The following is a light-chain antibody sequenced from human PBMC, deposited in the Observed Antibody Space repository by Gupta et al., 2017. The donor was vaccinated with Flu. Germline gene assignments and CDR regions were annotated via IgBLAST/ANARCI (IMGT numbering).Light chain of an antibody. CDR3: QSFDRSLACVV. J-gene: IGLJ3*02. Sequence: QSVLTQPPSVSGAPGQTVTISCTGGGSNLGAHYHVHWYQQIPGTAPKLLIYGNDNRPSGVPDRFTGSKSGTSASLAITGLRTEDEAEYYCQSFDRSLACVVFGWGTKLTV. CDR2: GND. CDR1: GSNLGAHYH. V-gene: IGLV1-40*01.